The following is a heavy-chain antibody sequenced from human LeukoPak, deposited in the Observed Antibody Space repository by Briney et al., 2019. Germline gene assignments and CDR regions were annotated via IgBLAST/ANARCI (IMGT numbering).Heavy chain of an antibody. D-gene: IGHD2-2*01. CDR3: ARQEVGAGYSSSNSCSEPHWFDP. Sequence: ASETLSLTCIVSGRSISSSSYYWGWIRQPPGKGLEWIGTILYTGSTFYNMSFKSRVTISVDTSKTQFSLKLNSVTAADTAVYYCARQEVGAGYSSSNSCSEPHWFDPWGQGTLVTVSS. V-gene: IGHV4-39*01. CDR2: ILYTGST. CDR1: GRSISSSSYY. J-gene: IGHJ5*02.